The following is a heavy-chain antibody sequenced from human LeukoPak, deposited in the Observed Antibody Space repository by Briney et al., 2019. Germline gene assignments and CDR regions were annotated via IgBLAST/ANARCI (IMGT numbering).Heavy chain of an antibody. Sequence: GESLKISCKGSGYSFTSYWIGWVRQMPGKGLEWMGIIYPGDSDTRYSPSFQGQVTISADKSISTAYLQWSSLKASDTAVYYCARPQLNYVWGSYQPAFDIWGQGTMVTVSS. V-gene: IGHV5-51*01. CDR1: GYSFTSYW. CDR3: ARPQLNYVWGSYQPAFDI. CDR2: IYPGDSDT. J-gene: IGHJ3*02. D-gene: IGHD3-16*02.